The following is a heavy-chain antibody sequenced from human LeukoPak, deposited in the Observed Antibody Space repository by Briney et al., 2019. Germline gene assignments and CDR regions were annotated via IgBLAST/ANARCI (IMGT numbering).Heavy chain of an antibody. D-gene: IGHD2-8*02. CDR1: GFTFSSYG. CDR3: AKAGYCSATGCPDYFYMDV. Sequence: PGGSLRLSCAASGFTFSSYGMHWVRQAPGEGLEWVAFIRYDGSNKFYADSVKGRFTISRDTSKNTLYLQMNSLRSEDSAMYYCAKAGYCSATGCPDYFYMDVWGRGTTVTVSS. V-gene: IGHV3-30*02. CDR2: IRYDGSNK. J-gene: IGHJ6*03.